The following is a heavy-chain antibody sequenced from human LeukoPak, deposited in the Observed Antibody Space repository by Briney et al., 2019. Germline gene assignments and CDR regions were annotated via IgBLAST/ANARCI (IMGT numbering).Heavy chain of an antibody. CDR2: IKHSGST. CDR3: ARAMVEMATINGEEQPFDY. V-gene: IGHV4-34*01. D-gene: IGHD5-24*01. CDR1: GGSFRRYY. J-gene: IGHJ4*02. Sequence: PSETLSLTCHVYGGSFRRYYWSRIRQPPGKGLEWPGEIKHSGSTNYNPSLKSRVTISVDPSKNQFSLKLSSGTAADTAVYYCARAMVEMATINGEEQPFDYWGQGTLVTVSS.